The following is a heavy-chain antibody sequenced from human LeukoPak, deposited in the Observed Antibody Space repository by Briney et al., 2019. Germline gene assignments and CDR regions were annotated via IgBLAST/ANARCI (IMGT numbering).Heavy chain of an antibody. CDR3: ARSGPMVRGVIIAGRYYMDV. CDR1: GYTFTSYG. CDR2: ISAYNCNT. J-gene: IGHJ6*03. D-gene: IGHD3-10*01. Sequence: ASVKVSCKASGYTFTSYGISWVRQAPGQGLEWMGWISAYNCNTNYAQKLQGRVIITTDTSTSTAYMELRSLRSDDTAVYYCARSGPMVRGVIIAGRYYMDVWGKGTTVTISS. V-gene: IGHV1-18*01.